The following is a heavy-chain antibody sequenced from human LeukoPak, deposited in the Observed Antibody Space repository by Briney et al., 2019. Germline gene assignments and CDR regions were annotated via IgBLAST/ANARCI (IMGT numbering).Heavy chain of an antibody. D-gene: IGHD6-19*01. J-gene: IGHJ5*02. CDR2: MYYSGST. CDR1: GGSISSGDYY. V-gene: IGHV4-30-4*01. CDR3: ARLDSSGWGDWFDP. Sequence: KPSQTLSLTCTVSGGSISSGDYYWSWIRQPPGKGLEGIAYMYYSGSTYYHPSLKSRVTMSADTSKNRLSLKLSSVTAADTAVYYCARLDSSGWGDWFDPWGQGTLVTVSS.